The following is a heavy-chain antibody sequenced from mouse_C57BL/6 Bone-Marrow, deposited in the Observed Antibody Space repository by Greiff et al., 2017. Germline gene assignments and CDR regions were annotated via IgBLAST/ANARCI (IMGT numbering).Heavy chain of an antibody. D-gene: IGHD1-1*01. Sequence: EVKLVASGAELVRPGASVQLSCTASGFNIQDDYMHWVKQRPEQGLEWIGWIDPENGDTEYASKCQGKATITADTASNTAYLQLSSLTSEDTAVYYCTPCITTVVATGYWGQGTTLTVSS. CDR1: GFNIQDDY. CDR3: TPCITTVVATGY. V-gene: IGHV14-4*01. CDR2: IDPENGDT. J-gene: IGHJ2*01.